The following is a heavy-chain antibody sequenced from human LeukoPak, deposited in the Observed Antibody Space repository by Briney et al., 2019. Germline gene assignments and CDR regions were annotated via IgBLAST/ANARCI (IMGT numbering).Heavy chain of an antibody. CDR2: IYYSGST. Sequence: PSETLSRTCTVSGGSISSYYWSWIRQPPGKGLAWIGYIYYSGSTNYNPSLKSRVTISVDTSKNQFSLKLSSVTAADTAVYYCASQVMSSSRQAFDYWGLGTLVTVSS. J-gene: IGHJ4*02. CDR3: ASQVMSSSRQAFDY. V-gene: IGHV4-59*01. D-gene: IGHD6-13*01. CDR1: GGSISSYY.